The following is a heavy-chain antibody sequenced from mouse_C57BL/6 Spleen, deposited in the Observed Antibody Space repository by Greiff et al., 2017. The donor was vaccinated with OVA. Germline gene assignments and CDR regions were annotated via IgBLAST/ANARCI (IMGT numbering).Heavy chain of an antibody. Sequence: QVQLQQSGPELVKPGASVKISCKASGYAFSSSWMNWVKQRPGKGLEWIGRIYPGDGDTNYNGKFQGKATLTADKSSSTAYMQLSSLTSEDSAVYFCATDGYPAWFAYWGQGTLVTVSA. CDR2: IYPGDGDT. D-gene: IGHD2-3*01. J-gene: IGHJ3*01. V-gene: IGHV1-82*01. CDR3: ATDGYPAWFAY. CDR1: GYAFSSSW.